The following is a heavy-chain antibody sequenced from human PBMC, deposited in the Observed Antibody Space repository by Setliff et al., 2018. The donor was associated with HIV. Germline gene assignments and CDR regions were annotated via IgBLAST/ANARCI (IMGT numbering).Heavy chain of an antibody. CDR3: ARAYNVYDYRFDSSGYDY. J-gene: IGHJ4*02. D-gene: IGHD3-22*01. V-gene: IGHV3-48*03. CDR1: KFTFTNYE. Sequence: GGSLRLSCTASKFTFTNYELNWVRQAPGKGREWISYISTTASHIYYADSVKGRFTISRDSAKNSLYLEMKSLRAEDTAVYYCARAYNVYDYRFDSSGYDYWGQGTLVTVSS. CDR2: ISTTASHI.